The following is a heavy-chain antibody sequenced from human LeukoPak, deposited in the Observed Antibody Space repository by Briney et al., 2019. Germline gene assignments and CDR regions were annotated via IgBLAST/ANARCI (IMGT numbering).Heavy chain of an antibody. CDR3: AVSRGY. V-gene: IGHV3-7*01. J-gene: IGHJ4*02. Sequence: GGSLRLSCAASGFTFSRYWMSWVRQAPGKGLEWVANIKQDGSEKYYVDSVKGRFTISRDNAKNSLYLQMNSLRAEDTAVYYCAVSRGYWGQGTLVTVSS. D-gene: IGHD2-8*01. CDR1: GFTFSRYW. CDR2: IKQDGSEK.